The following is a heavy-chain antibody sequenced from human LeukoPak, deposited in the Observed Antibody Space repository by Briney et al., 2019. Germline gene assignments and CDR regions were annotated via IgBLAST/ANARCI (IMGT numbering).Heavy chain of an antibody. V-gene: IGHV3-23*01. D-gene: IGHD3-10*01. CDR3: AKYFASGSYYKLPH. Sequence: GGSLRLSCAASGFTFSSYAMSWVRQAPGKGLEGVSTISGSGAYTYYADSVKGRCTISRDNSKNTLYLQMNSLRAEDTAVYYCAKYFASGSYYKLPHWGQGTLVTVSS. CDR2: ISGSGAYT. CDR1: GFTFSSYA. J-gene: IGHJ1*01.